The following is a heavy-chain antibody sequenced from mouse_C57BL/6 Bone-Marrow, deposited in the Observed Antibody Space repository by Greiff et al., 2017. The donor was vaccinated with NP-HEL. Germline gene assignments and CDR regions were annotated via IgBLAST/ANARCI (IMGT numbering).Heavy chain of an antibody. CDR2: INPNNGGT. D-gene: IGHD1-1*01. V-gene: IGHV1-22*01. CDR1: GYTFTDYN. J-gene: IGHJ3*01. CDR3: ARRGGSSYVWFAY. Sequence: VQLQQSGPELVKPGASVKMSCKASGYTFTDYNMHWVKQSHGKSLEWIGYINPNNGGTSYNQKFKGKATLTVNKSSSTAYMELRSLTSEDSAVYYCARRGGSSYVWFAYWGQGTLVTVSA.